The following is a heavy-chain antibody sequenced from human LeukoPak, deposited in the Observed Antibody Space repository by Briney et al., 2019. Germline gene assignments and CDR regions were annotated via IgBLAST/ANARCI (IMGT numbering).Heavy chain of an antibody. D-gene: IGHD5-18*01. CDR2: INHSGST. J-gene: IGHJ4*02. V-gene: IGHV4-34*01. CDR1: GGSFSGYY. Sequence: SETLSLTSAVYGGSFSGYYWSWIRQPPGKGLEWIGEINHSGSTNYNPSLKSRVTISVDTSKNQFSLKLSFVTAADTAVYYCARGFHRYSYGFGVYYFDYWGQGTLVTVSS. CDR3: ARGFHRYSYGFGVYYFDY.